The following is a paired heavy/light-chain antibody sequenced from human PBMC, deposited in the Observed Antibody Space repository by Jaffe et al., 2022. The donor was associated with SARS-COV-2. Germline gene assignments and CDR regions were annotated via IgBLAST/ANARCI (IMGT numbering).Heavy chain of an antibody. Sequence: QVQLVQSGSEVKKPGASVKVSCKASGYTINKYALNWVRQAPGQGPEWMGWINTNTGNPTYAQGFTGRFVFSLDTSVSTAYLQISSLKAEDTAVYYCARDPWAGVKPDAFDIWGQGTMVTVSS. CDR1: GYTINKYA. CDR3: ARDPWAGVKPDAFDI. V-gene: IGHV7-4-1*02. CDR2: INTNTGNP. J-gene: IGHJ3*02. D-gene: IGHD6-19*01.
Light chain of an antibody. CDR3: QQYGSSPWT. V-gene: IGKV3-20*01. Sequence: EIALTQSPGTLVLSPGERATLSCRASQSVSSSSLAWYQQKPGLAPRLLIYGASSRATGIPDRFSGSGSGTDFTLTISRLEPEDFAVYYCQQYGSSPWTFGQGTKVEIK. CDR2: GAS. CDR1: QSVSSSS. J-gene: IGKJ1*01.